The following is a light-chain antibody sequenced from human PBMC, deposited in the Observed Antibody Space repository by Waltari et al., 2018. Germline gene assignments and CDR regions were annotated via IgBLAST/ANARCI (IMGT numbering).Light chain of an antibody. J-gene: IGKJ1*01. CDR2: WAS. CDR1: QTVFYSSNNKDP. V-gene: IGKV4-1*01. Sequence: DIVMTQSPDSLAVSLGERATINRKSSQTVFYSSNNKDPLAWYQPKPGQPPRLLFYWASTRESGVPDRFSGSGSGTDFTLTISSLQAEDVAVYYCQQYYSTPQTFGQGTKVEIK. CDR3: QQYYSTPQT.